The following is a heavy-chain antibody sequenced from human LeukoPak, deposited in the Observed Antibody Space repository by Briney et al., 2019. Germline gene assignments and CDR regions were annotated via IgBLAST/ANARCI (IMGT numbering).Heavy chain of an antibody. CDR2: IYYSGST. Sequence: PSESLSLTRTVSGGSISSSSYYWGWIRQPPGKGLEWIGSIYYSGSTYYNPSLKSRVTISVDASKNQFSLKLSSVTAADTAVYYCARVEPGSYYNPFDYWGQGTLVTVSS. D-gene: IGHD3-10*01. J-gene: IGHJ4*02. CDR1: GGSISSSSYY. V-gene: IGHV4-39*07. CDR3: ARVEPGSYYNPFDY.